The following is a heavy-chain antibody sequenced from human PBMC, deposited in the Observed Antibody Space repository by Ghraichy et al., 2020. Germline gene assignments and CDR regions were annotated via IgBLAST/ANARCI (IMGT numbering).Heavy chain of an antibody. CDR1: GFSLSITGVG. D-gene: IGHD3-10*01. J-gene: IGHJ4*02. CDR3: VHRHLGEYVFYY. Sequence: SGPTLVKPTQTLTLTCTFSGFSLSITGVGVGWIRQPPGKALEWLALIYWNDEKRYSPSLKSRLTITKDTSKNQVVLTMTNMDPVDTATYYCVHRHLGEYVFYYWGQGTLVTVSS. CDR2: IYWNDEK. V-gene: IGHV2-5*01.